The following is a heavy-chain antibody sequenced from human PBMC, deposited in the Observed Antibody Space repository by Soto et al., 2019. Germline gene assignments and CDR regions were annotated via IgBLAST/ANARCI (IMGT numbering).Heavy chain of an antibody. CDR2: IYYSGST. D-gene: IGHD2-15*01. Sequence: SETLSLTCTISGGSVSSKTYYWSWIRQPPGKGLEWIGYIYYSGSTNYNPSLKSRVTISEDTSKNQFSLKLSSVTAADTAVYYCARGFCGGGSCYWFDPWGQGTLVTVSS. J-gene: IGHJ5*02. CDR1: GGSVSSKTYY. CDR3: ARGFCGGGSCYWFDP. V-gene: IGHV4-61*01.